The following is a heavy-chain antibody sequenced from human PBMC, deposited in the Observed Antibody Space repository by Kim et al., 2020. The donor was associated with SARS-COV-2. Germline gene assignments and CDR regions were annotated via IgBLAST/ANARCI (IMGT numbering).Heavy chain of an antibody. CDR3: ARFRGPHRLGVLELSGRYFDL. Sequence: GGSLRLSCAASGFTFSSYEMNWVRQAPGKGLEWVSYISSSGSTIYYADSVKGRFTISRDNAKNSLYLQMNSLRAEDTAVYYCARFRGPHRLGVLELSGRYFDLWGRGTLVTVSS. J-gene: IGHJ2*01. CDR2: ISSSGSTI. CDR1: GFTFSSYE. D-gene: IGHD3-10*01. V-gene: IGHV3-48*03.